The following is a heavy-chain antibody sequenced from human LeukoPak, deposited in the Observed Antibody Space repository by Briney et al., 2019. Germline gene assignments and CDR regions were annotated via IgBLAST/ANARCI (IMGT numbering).Heavy chain of an antibody. D-gene: IGHD1-26*01. J-gene: IGHJ4*02. Sequence: SCKASGGTFSSYAMHWVRQAPGKGLEYVSAISSNGGSTYYANSVKGRFTISRDNSKNTLYLQMGSLRTEDMAIYYCARDRGSYPYYFDYWGQGTLVTVSS. V-gene: IGHV3-64*01. CDR3: ARDRGSYPYYFDY. CDR1: GGTFSSYA. CDR2: ISSNGGST.